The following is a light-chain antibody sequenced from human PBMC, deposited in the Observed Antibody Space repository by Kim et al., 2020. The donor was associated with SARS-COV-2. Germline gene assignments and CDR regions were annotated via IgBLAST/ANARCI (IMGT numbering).Light chain of an antibody. J-gene: IGLJ2*01. V-gene: IGLV2-8*01. Sequence: QSALTQPPSASGSPGQSVTISCSGTSSDIGAYSYVSWYQHRPGKAPKLMIYEVSNRPSGVPDRFSGSKSGNTASLTVSGLQAEDEADYYCCSYAGSNNLLFGGGTQLTVL. CDR2: EVS. CDR3: CSYAGSNNLL. CDR1: SSDIGAYSY.